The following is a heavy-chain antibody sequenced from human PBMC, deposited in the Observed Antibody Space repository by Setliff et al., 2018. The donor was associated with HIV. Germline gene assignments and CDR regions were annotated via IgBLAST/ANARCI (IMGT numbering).Heavy chain of an antibody. J-gene: IGHJ4*02. V-gene: IGHV3-21*01. CDR1: GFTFSSYS. D-gene: IGHD3-10*01. CDR3: AKGGPGGFGELIFNLDY. Sequence: GSLRLSCVASGFTFSSYSMNWVRQAPGKGPEGVSSISTSSSFKYYTDSVKGRFTISRDNAKKSLYLQMNSLRAEDTAVYYCAKGGPGGFGELIFNLDYWGQGTLVTVSS. CDR2: ISTSSSFK.